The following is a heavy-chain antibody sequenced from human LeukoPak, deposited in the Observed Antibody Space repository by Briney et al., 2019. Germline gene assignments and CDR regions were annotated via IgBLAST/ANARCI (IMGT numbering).Heavy chain of an antibody. D-gene: IGHD3-22*01. CDR3: ARGYYYDSSGYYY. V-gene: IGHV3-21*01. J-gene: IGHJ4*02. Sequence: PGGSLRLPCAASGFTFSTYSMNWVRQAPGKGLEWVSSITSSSSYIYYADSVKGRFTISRDNAKNSLYLQMNSLRAEGTAVYYCARGYYYDSSGYYYWGQGTLVTVSS. CDR1: GFTFSTYS. CDR2: ITSSSSYI.